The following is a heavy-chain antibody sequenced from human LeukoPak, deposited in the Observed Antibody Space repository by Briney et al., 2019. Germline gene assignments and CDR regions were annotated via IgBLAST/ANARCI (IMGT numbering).Heavy chain of an antibody. CDR1: GGSISSGSYF. Sequence: PSETLSLTCTVSGGSISSGSYFWSWIRQPAGKRLEWIGRIYTSGSTSYNFFLKSRVTISIDTSKNQFSLKVSSVTAADTAVYYCARDAGHQLSRRNYYAMDVWGQGTTVTVSS. D-gene: IGHD2-2*01. J-gene: IGHJ6*02. CDR3: ARDAGHQLSRRNYYAMDV. CDR2: IYTSGST. V-gene: IGHV4-61*02.